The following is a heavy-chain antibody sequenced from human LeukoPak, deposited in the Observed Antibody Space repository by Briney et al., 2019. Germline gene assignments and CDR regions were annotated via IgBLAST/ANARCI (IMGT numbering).Heavy chain of an antibody. Sequence: GGSLRLSCAASGFTFSSYAMHWVRQAPGKGLEWVAVISYDGSNKHYADSVKGRFTISRDNSKNTLYLQMNSLRAEDTAVYYCARDKRRWLLLKYWGQGTLVTVSS. D-gene: IGHD3-22*01. CDR1: GFTFSSYA. J-gene: IGHJ4*02. CDR3: ARDKRRWLLLKY. CDR2: ISYDGSNK. V-gene: IGHV3-30-3*01.